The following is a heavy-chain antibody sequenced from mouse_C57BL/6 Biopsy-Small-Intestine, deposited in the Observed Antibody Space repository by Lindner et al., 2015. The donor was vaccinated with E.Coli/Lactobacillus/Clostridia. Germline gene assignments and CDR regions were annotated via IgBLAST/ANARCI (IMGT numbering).Heavy chain of an antibody. J-gene: IGHJ4*01. CDR3: ASYGLYAMDY. V-gene: IGHV5-17*01. Sequence: VQLQESGGGLVKPGGSLKLSCAASGFTFSDYGMHWVRQAPEKGLEWVAYISSGSSTIYYADTVKGRFTISRDNAKNTLFLQMTSLRSEDTAMYYCASYGLYAMDYWGQGTSVTVSS. D-gene: IGHD2-10*02. CDR1: GFTFSDYG. CDR2: ISSGSSTI.